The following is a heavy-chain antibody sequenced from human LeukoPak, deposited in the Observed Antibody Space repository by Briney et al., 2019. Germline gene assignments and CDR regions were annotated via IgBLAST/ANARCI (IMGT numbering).Heavy chain of an antibody. CDR2: ISAHNGNT. Sequence: ASVKVSCKASGYTFTSYGISWVRQAPGQGLEWMGWISAHNGNTNYARKLQGRVTMTTDTSTSTAYMELRSLRSDDTAVYYCARDVAVAGYFDYWGQGTLVTVSS. V-gene: IGHV1-18*04. D-gene: IGHD6-19*01. CDR3: ARDVAVAGYFDY. CDR1: GYTFTSYG. J-gene: IGHJ4*02.